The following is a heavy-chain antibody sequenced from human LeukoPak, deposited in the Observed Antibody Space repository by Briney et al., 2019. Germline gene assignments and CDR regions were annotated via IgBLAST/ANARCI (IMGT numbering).Heavy chain of an antibody. Sequence: PSGTLSLTCSVSGGSISSYYWSWIRQPPGKGLEWIGYIYYSGSTKYNPSLKSRVTISVDTSKNQFSLKLSSVTAADTAVYYCARSRDILTGYHFDYWGQGTLVTVSS. D-gene: IGHD3-9*01. V-gene: IGHV4-59*01. CDR2: IYYSGST. J-gene: IGHJ4*02. CDR3: ARSRDILTGYHFDY. CDR1: GGSISSYY.